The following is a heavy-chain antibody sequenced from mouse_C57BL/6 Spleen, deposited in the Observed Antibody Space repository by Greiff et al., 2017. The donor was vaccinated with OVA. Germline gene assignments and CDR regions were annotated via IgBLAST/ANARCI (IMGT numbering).Heavy chain of an antibody. CDR2: IDPETGGT. CDR3: TRCGTTVVDPYYFDY. J-gene: IGHJ2*01. V-gene: IGHV1-15*01. Sequence: QVQLQQSGAELVRPGASVTLSCKASGYTFTDYEMHWVKQTPVHGLEWIGAIDPETGGTAYNQKFKGKAILTADNASSTAYMELRSLTSEDSAVYYCTRCGTTVVDPYYFDYWGQGTTLTVSS. CDR1: GYTFTDYE. D-gene: IGHD1-1*01.